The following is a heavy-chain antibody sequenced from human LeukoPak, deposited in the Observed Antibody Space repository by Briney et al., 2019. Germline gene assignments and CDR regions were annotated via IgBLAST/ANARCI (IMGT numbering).Heavy chain of an antibody. J-gene: IGHJ4*02. D-gene: IGHD2-8*02. Sequence: PSETLSLTCTVSGGSISSYYWSWIRQPPGKGLEWIGDIYYSGSTKYNPSLKSRVTISVDTSKNQFSLKLNSVTAADTAMYYCARHKTSYWSHLGYWGQGILVTVSS. CDR1: GGSISSYY. CDR2: IYYSGST. CDR3: ARHKTSYWSHLGY. V-gene: IGHV4-59*08.